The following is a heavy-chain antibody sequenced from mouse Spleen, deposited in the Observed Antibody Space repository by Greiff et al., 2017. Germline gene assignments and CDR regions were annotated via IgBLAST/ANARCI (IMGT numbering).Heavy chain of an antibody. V-gene: IGHV5-9*04. CDR2: ISSGGGNT. J-gene: IGHJ3*01. Sequence: EVKLVESGGGLVKLGGSLKLSCAASGFTFSSYAMSWVRQTPEKRLEWVATISSGGGNTYYPDSVKGRFTISRDNAKNTLYLQMSSLKSEDTAMYYGARVYYGYDGGVYGGQGTLFTVSA. CDR3: ARVYYGYDGGVY. CDR1: GFTFSSYA. D-gene: IGHD2-2*01.